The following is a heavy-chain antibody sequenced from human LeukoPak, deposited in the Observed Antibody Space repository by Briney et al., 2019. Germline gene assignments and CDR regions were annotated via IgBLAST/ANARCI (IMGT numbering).Heavy chain of an antibody. CDR2: IYYSGST. CDR3: ARDSDSSGYLLDY. Sequence: PSETLSLTCTVSGGSISSYYWSWIRQPPGKGLEWIGYIYYSGSTNYNPSLKSRVTISVDTSKNQFSLKLSSVTAADTAVYYCARDSDSSGYLLDYWGQGTLVTVSS. V-gene: IGHV4-59*12. D-gene: IGHD3-22*01. CDR1: GGSISSYY. J-gene: IGHJ4*02.